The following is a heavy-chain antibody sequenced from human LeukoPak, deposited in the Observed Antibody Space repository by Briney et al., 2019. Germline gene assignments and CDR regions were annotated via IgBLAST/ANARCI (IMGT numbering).Heavy chain of an antibody. V-gene: IGHV3-23*01. CDR2: IEGSNDNP. Sequence: GGSLRLSCAASGFIISRNAMSCVRHVPGEGLEWVSAIEGSNDNPHYADSVTGRFTVSRDISKNTQCLQMNRLRAEDTARYYCAKDLLRWSFDHWGQGTLVTVSS. CDR1: GFIISRNA. J-gene: IGHJ4*02. CDR3: AKDLLRWSFDH. D-gene: IGHD4-23*01.